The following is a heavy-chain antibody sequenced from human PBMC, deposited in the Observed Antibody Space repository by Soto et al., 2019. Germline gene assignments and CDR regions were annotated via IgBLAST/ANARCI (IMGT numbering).Heavy chain of an antibody. CDR1: GDSITSTDYY. V-gene: IGHV4-39*01. CDR3: ARHWRTGYSTVFGVVMGWFDP. CDR2: IYYSGST. J-gene: IGHJ5*02. Sequence: LSLTCTATGDSITSTDYYWGWIRQPPGKGLEWVASIYYSGSTYHNPSLKSRVTISVDTSKNQFSLKVTSVTAADTAVYYCARHWRTGYSTVFGVVMGWFDPWGQGTLVTVSS. D-gene: IGHD3-3*01.